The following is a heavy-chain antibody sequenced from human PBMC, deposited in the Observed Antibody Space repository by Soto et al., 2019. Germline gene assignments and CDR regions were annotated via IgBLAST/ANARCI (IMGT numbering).Heavy chain of an antibody. V-gene: IGHV5-10-1*01. CDR1: GYNFTSYW. D-gene: IGHD2-2*01. CDR2: IDPSDSYT. J-gene: IGHJ6*02. Sequence: PGESLKISCKGSGYNFTSYWISWVRQIPGKGLEWMGRIDPSDSYTNYSPSFQGHVTISADKSISTAYLQWSSLKASDTAMYYCARGFCSSTSCYAGYYYYGMDVWGQATTVTVP. CDR3: ARGFCSSTSCYAGYYYYGMDV.